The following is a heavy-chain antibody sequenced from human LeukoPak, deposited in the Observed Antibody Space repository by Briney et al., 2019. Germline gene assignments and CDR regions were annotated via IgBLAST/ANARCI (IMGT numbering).Heavy chain of an antibody. V-gene: IGHV1-18*01. D-gene: IGHD1-26*01. CDR3: ASWGSGSYLEWYFDY. CDR2: ISAYNGNT. Sequence: ASVKVSCKASGYTFTSYGISWVRQAPGQGLEWMGWISAYNGNTNYAQKLQGRVIMTTDTSTSTAYMELRSLRSDDTAVYYCASWGSGSYLEWYFDYWGQGTLVTVSS. CDR1: GYTFTSYG. J-gene: IGHJ4*02.